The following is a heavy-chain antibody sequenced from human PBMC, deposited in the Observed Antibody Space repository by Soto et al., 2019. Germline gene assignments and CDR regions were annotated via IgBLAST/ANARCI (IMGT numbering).Heavy chain of an antibody. D-gene: IGHD6-13*01. Sequence: SVQVSCQCSGCTLRSYAISSVRPAPGQGLEWMGGIIPIFGTANYAQKFQGRVTITADESTSTAYMELSSLRSEDTAVYYCARVWQQLPNWFDAWGQGTLVTVSS. CDR1: GCTLRSYA. J-gene: IGHJ5*02. CDR2: IIPIFGTA. CDR3: ARVWQQLPNWFDA. V-gene: IGHV1-69*13.